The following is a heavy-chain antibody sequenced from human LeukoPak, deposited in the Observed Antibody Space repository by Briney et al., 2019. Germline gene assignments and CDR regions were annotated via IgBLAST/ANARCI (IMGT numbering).Heavy chain of an antibody. CDR3: AKYDSGSWYYTAFDI. CDR2: IGGSGGST. J-gene: IGHJ3*02. CDR1: GFTFSSYA. V-gene: IGHV3-23*01. D-gene: IGHD2-15*01. Sequence: GGSLRLSCAASGFTFSSYAMSWVRQAPGKGLEWVSAIGGSGGSTYYADSVKGRFTISRDNSKNTLYLQMNSLRAEDTAVYYCAKYDSGSWYYTAFDIWGQGTMVTVSS.